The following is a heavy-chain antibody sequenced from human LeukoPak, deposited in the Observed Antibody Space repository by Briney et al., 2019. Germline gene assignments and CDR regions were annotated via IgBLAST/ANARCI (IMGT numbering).Heavy chain of an antibody. J-gene: IGHJ4*02. Sequence: GGSLRLSCAASGFTFSSSGMHWVRQAPGKGLEWVAVVWYDGSNRYYADPVKGRFTVSRDNSKNTLYLQMNSLRAEDTAVYYCARAKGVSTGYRPTDYWGQGTLVTVSS. D-gene: IGHD3-22*01. CDR3: ARAKGVSTGYRPTDY. CDR1: GFTFSSSG. CDR2: VWYDGSNR. V-gene: IGHV3-33*01.